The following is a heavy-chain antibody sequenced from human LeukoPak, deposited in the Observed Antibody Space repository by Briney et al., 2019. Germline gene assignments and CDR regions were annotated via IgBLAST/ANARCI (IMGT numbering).Heavy chain of an antibody. D-gene: IGHD5-12*01. Sequence: GGSLRLSCAASGFTFSDYYMSWIRQTPGKGLEWVSYLSGSGDTIYYADSVKGRFTISRDNAKNSLYLQMNSLRAEDTAVYHCARPRSNIVATFVDYWGQGTLVTVSS. J-gene: IGHJ4*02. V-gene: IGHV3-11*04. CDR1: GFTFSDYY. CDR2: LSGSGDTI. CDR3: ARPRSNIVATFVDY.